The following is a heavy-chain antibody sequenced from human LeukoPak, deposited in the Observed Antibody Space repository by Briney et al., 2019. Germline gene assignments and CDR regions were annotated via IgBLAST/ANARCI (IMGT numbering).Heavy chain of an antibody. CDR2: IIPIFGTA. CDR1: GGTFSSYA. Sequence: SVKVSCKASGGTFSSYAISWVRQAPGQGLEWMGGIIPIFGTANYAQKFQGRVTITADESTSTAYMELSSLRSEDTAVYYCARGIITMVRGVSRDYYYYMDVWGKGTTVTVSS. D-gene: IGHD3-10*01. CDR3: ARGIITMVRGVSRDYYYYMDV. J-gene: IGHJ6*03. V-gene: IGHV1-69*13.